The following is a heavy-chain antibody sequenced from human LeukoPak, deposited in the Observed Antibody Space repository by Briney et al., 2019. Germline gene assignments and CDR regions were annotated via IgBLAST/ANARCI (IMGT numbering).Heavy chain of an antibody. J-gene: IGHJ5*02. D-gene: IGHD2-2*02. V-gene: IGHV3-21*01. CDR2: ISSSSSYI. CDR3: ARDIVVVPAAIHWFDP. Sequence: GGSLRLSCAASGFTFSSYSMNWFRQAPGKGLEWVSSISSSSSYIYYADSVKGRFTISRDNAKNSLYLQMNSLRAEDTAVYYCARDIVVVPAAIHWFDPWGQGTLVTVSS. CDR1: GFTFSSYS.